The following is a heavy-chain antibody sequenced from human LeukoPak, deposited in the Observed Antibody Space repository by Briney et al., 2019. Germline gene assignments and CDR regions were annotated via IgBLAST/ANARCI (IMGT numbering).Heavy chain of an antibody. CDR2: IYYSGGT. CDR1: GGSISSYY. D-gene: IGHD5-18*01. J-gene: IGHJ6*03. Sequence: PSETLSLTCTVSGGSISSYYWSWIRQPPGKGLEWIGYIYYSGGTNYNPSLKSRVTISVDTSKNQFSLKLSSVTAADTAVYYCARKGYSYAYYYMDVWGKGTTVTVSS. CDR3: ARKGYSYAYYYMDV. V-gene: IGHV4-59*01.